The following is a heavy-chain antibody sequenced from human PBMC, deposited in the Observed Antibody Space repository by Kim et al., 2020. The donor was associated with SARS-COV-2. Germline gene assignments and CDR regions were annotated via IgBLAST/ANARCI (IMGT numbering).Heavy chain of an antibody. J-gene: IGHJ4*02. Sequence: GGSLRLSCAASGFTFISYGMHWVRQAPGKGLEWVAVISYDGSDKYYADSVKGRFTISRDNSKNTLYLQMSSLRADDTAVYYCARHSPRGWEQWLVPSTQYYFDVWGQGTPVTVSS. CDR2: ISYDGSDK. CDR1: GFTFISYG. D-gene: IGHD6-19*01. V-gene: IGHV3-33*05. CDR3: ARHSPRGWEQWLVPSTQYYFDV.